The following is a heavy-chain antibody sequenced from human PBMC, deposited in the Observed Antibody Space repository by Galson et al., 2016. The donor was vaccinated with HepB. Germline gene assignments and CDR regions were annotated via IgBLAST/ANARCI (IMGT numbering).Heavy chain of an antibody. CDR1: GFTFSSYA. Sequence: SLRLSCAGSGFTFSSYAMSWVRQAPGKGLECVSGTSGSGVRTYYADSVKGRFTISRDDSKNTLYLQMSSLRAEDTAIYYCAREDYWGQGTLVTVTS. CDR3: AREDY. CDR2: TSGSGVRT. J-gene: IGHJ4*02. V-gene: IGHV3-23*01.